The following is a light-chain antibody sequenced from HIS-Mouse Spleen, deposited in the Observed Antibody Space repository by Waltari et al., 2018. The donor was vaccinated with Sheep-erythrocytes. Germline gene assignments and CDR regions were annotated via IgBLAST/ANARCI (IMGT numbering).Light chain of an antibody. V-gene: IGLV3-1*01. Sequence: SYELTQPPSVSVSPGQTASITCSGDQLGDKYACWYQQKPGQPPVLVIYQDSKRPSGIPERFSGSNSAKTATLPISGTQAMDGADYYCQAWDSSTAWVFGGGTKLTVL. CDR1: QLGDKY. CDR2: QDS. CDR3: QAWDSSTAWV. J-gene: IGLJ3*02.